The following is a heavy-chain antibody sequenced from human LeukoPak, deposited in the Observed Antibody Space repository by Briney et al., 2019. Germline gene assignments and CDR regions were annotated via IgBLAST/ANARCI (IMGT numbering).Heavy chain of an antibody. CDR1: GFAFNFYA. V-gene: IGHV3-23*01. CDR3: AKPISGGLAVSADWFDP. Sequence: GGSLTLSCAASGFAFNFYAMRWVRQAPGKGLQWVSTINANGINTNYAASVRVRFTNSKDNSKDTLYLQLDSLRAEDTAIYFCAKPISGGLAVSADWFDPWGQGTLVTVSS. J-gene: IGHJ5*02. D-gene: IGHD6-19*01. CDR2: INANGINT.